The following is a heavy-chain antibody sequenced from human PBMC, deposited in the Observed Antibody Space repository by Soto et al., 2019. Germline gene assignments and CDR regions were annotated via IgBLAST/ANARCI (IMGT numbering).Heavy chain of an antibody. CDR3: AREWIAVAEDNYDGHDV. CDR1: GYTFTRNG. J-gene: IGHJ6*02. Sequence: ASVQVSCTAFGYTFTRNGLSWVRQAPGQGLEWMGWISVYNGNTNYAQKFQGRVTMTTDTSTRTAYMELRSLRSDDTAVYYCAREWIAVAEDNYDGHDVCAQRNTGTV. CDR2: ISVYNGNT. D-gene: IGHD6-19*01. V-gene: IGHV1-18*01.